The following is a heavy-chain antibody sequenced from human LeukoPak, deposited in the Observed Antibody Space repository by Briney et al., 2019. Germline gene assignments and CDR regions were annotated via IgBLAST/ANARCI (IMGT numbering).Heavy chain of an antibody. D-gene: IGHD6-19*01. CDR1: GYTFTSYD. CDR3: ARASRGWYTGNWFDP. J-gene: IGHJ5*02. Sequence: ASVKVSCKASGYTFTSYDINWVRQAPGQGLEWMGWMNPNSGNTGYAQKFQGRVTMTRNTSISTAYMELSSLRSEDTAVYYCARASRGWYTGNWFDPWGQGTLVTVSS. V-gene: IGHV1-8*01. CDR2: MNPNSGNT.